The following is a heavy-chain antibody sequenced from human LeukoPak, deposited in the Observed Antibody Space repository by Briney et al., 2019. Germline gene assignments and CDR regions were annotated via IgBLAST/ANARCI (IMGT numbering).Heavy chain of an antibody. J-gene: IGHJ6*02. Sequence: SVKVSCKASGYTFTSYDTNWVRQAPGQGLEWMGRIIPVLGIVNYAQTFQGRVTITADKSTSTAYMELSSLRFEDTAVYYCARGRLSYYDSSGDYYYYYGMAVWGQGTTVTVSS. CDR2: IIPVLGIV. V-gene: IGHV1-69*04. CDR3: ARGRLSYYDSSGDYYYYYGMAV. CDR1: GYTFTSYD. D-gene: IGHD3-22*01.